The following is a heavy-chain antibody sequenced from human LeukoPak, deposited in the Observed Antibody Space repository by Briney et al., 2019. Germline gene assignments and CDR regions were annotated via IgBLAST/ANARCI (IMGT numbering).Heavy chain of an antibody. CDR2: ISSSSSYI. J-gene: IGHJ4*02. CDR3: ARVATRNAISYYDFWSGPFDY. V-gene: IGHV3-21*01. CDR1: GFTFSSYS. Sequence: GGSLRLSCAASGFTFSSYSMNWVRQAPGKGLEWVSSISSSSSYIYYADSVKGRCTISRDNAKNSLYLQMNSLRAEDTAVYYCARVATRNAISYYDFWSGPFDYWGQGTLVTVSS. D-gene: IGHD3-3*01.